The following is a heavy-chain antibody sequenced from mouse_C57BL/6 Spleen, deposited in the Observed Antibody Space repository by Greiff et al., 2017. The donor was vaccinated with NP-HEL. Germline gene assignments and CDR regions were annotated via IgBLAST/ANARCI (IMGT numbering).Heavy chain of an antibody. Sequence: QVQLKQPGAELVKPGASVKLSCKASGYTFTSYWMHWVKQRPGRGLEWIGRIDPNSGGTKYNEKFKSKATLTVDKPSSTAYMQLSSLTSEDSAVYYCARPLITTVVATDVWGTGTTVTVSS. J-gene: IGHJ1*03. CDR2: IDPNSGGT. D-gene: IGHD1-1*01. CDR3: ARPLITTVVATDV. V-gene: IGHV1-72*01. CDR1: GYTFTSYW.